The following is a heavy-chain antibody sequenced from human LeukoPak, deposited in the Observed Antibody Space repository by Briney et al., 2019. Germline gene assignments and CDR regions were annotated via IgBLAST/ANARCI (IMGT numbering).Heavy chain of an antibody. D-gene: IGHD3-22*01. Sequence: PGGSLRLSCAASGFTFDDYGMSWVRQAPGMGLEWVSGINWNGGSTGYADSVKGRFTISRDNAKNSLYLQMNSLRAEDTALYYCARGHGYYDSSGESDWGQGTLVTVSS. J-gene: IGHJ4*02. CDR1: GFTFDDYG. CDR2: INWNGGST. CDR3: ARGHGYYDSSGESD. V-gene: IGHV3-20*04.